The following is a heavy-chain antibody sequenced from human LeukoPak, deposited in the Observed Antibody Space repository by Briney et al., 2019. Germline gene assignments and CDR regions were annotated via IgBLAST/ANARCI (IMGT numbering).Heavy chain of an antibody. CDR3: ARDYYGSGSYRGCYFDY. V-gene: IGHV1-46*01. CDR2: INPSGGST. J-gene: IGHJ4*02. D-gene: IGHD3-10*01. Sequence: ASVKVSCKASGYTFTSYYMHWVRQAPGQGLEWMGIINPSGGSTSYAQKFQGRVTMTRDTSTSTVYMELSSLRSEDTAVYYCARDYYGSGSYRGCYFDYWGQGTLVTVSS. CDR1: GYTFTSYY.